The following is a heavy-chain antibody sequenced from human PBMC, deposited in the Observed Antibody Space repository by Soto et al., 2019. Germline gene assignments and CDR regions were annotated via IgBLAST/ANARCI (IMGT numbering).Heavy chain of an antibody. Sequence: EVQLVESGGGLVQPGGSLRLSCVASGFTFSSDWMHWVRQGAGKGLVWVSRINMDGSVTNYADSVKGRFTISRDNAKNTVYLLMNSPRVEDTAVYYCARGPRGVYGKDYWGQGALVTVSS. CDR3: ARGPRGVYGKDY. CDR1: GFTFSSDW. V-gene: IGHV3-74*01. D-gene: IGHD2-8*02. CDR2: INMDGSVT. J-gene: IGHJ4*02.